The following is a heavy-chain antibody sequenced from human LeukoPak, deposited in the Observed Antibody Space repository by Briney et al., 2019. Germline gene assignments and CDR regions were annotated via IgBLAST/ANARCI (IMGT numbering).Heavy chain of an antibody. D-gene: IGHD3-10*01. CDR1: GFTFSSYG. V-gene: IGHV3-30*02. CDR3: AKDVGSGGGKYFDY. CDR2: IRYDGSNK. Sequence: GGSLRLSCAASGFTFSSYGMHWVHQAPGKGLEWVAFIRYDGSNKYYADSVKGRFTISRDNSKNTLYLQMNSLRAEDPAVYYCAKDVGSGGGKYFDYWGQGTLVTVSS. J-gene: IGHJ4*02.